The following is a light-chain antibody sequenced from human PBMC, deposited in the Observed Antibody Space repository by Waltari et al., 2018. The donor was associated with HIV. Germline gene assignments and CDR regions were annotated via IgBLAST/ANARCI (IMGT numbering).Light chain of an antibody. J-gene: IGKJ4*01. CDR1: QSVLYTSNNKNY. V-gene: IGKV4-1*01. Sequence: DIVMTQSPDSLAVSLGERATINCKSSQSVLYTSNNKNYLAWYQQKPGHPPKLLIYWASTREAWVPDRFSGSGSGTDFTLTISSLQAEDVAVYYCQQYYNTPLTFGGGTKVEIK. CDR3: QQYYNTPLT. CDR2: WAS.